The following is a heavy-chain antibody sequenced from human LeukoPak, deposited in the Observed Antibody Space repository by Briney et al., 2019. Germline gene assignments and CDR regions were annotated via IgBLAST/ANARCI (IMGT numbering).Heavy chain of an antibody. V-gene: IGHV3-64*01. CDR1: GVTFSSYG. CDR3: AGAPGRGGRYWFDP. Sequence: GGSLRLSCVASGVTFSSYGMHWVRQAPGKGLEYVSAISSNGGSTYYANSVKGRFTISRDNSKNTLYLQMGSLRAEDMAVYYCAGAPGRGGRYWFDPWGQGTLVTVSS. CDR2: ISSNGGST. J-gene: IGHJ5*02. D-gene: IGHD3-16*01.